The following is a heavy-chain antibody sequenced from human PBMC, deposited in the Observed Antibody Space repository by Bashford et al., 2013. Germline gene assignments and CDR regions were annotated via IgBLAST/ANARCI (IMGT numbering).Heavy chain of an antibody. V-gene: IGHV3-23*01. CDR2: ITKSGDR. J-gene: IGHJ4*02. CDR3: AKGNYGDYVRGFDC. D-gene: IGHD4-17*01. Sequence: VRQAPGKGLEWVSTITKSGDRYYADTVKGRFTISRDNSKNTQYLQMDSLGAEDTAVYFCAKGNYGDYVRGFDCWGQGTPVTRLL.